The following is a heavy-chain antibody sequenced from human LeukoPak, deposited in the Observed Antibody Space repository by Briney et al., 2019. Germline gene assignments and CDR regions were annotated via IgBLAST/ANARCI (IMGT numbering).Heavy chain of an antibody. CDR1: GFTFTDYW. J-gene: IGHJ4*01. V-gene: IGHV3-7*01. CDR2: IRQDGGEK. D-gene: IGHD6-13*01. Sequence: GGXXXXSCAVSGFTFTDYWMNWVRQAPGKGLEWVASIRQDGGEKYYVDSVKGRFTVSRDNTKNSLYLQMSALRAEDTAVYYCARDGTAAGLYFDLWGQGTLVTVSS. CDR3: ARDGTAAGLYFDL.